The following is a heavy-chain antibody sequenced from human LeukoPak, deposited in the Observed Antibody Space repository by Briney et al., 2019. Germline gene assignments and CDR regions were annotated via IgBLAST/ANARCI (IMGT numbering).Heavy chain of an antibody. CDR2: IYSGGST. J-gene: IGHJ4*02. D-gene: IGHD3-22*01. CDR3: ARESRVTYYYDSSGYYDY. Sequence: SGGSLRLSCAASGFTVSSNYMSWVRQAPGKGLEWVSVIYSGGSTYYADSVKGRFTISRDNSKNTLYLQMNSLRAEDTAVYYCARESRVTYYYDSSGYYDYWGQGTLVTVSS. V-gene: IGHV3-53*05. CDR1: GFTVSSNY.